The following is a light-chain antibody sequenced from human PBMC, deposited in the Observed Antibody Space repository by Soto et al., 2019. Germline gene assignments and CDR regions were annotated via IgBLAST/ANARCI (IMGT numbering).Light chain of an antibody. V-gene: IGLV2-11*01. CDR3: YSYAGTYV. J-gene: IGLJ1*01. CDR1: SSDVGGYNY. CDR2: DVS. Sequence: QSALTQPRSVSGSPGQSVTISCTGTSSDVGGYNYVSWYQQHPGKAPKLMIYDVSKRPSGVPDRFSGSKSGNTASLTISGLQAEDEDDYYCYSYAGTYVFGTGTKLTVL.